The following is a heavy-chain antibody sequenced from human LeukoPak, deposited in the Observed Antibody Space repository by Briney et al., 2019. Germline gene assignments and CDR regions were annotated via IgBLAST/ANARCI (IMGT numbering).Heavy chain of an antibody. CDR1: GGSFSGYY. D-gene: IGHD6-13*01. CDR2: IYYSGST. CDR3: ASQYSSSWYYFDY. J-gene: IGHJ4*02. Sequence: SETLSLTCAVYGGSFSGYYWSWIRQPPGKGLEWIGYIYYSGSTNYNPSLKSRVTISVDTSKNQFSLKLSSVTAADTAVYYCASQYSSSWYYFDYWGQGTLVTVSS. V-gene: IGHV4-59*08.